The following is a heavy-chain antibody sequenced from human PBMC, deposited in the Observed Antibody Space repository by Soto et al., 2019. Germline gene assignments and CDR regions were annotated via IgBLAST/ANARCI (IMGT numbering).Heavy chain of an antibody. CDR2: ISYDGSNK. CDR3: ARAQDVLLWFGDLFDY. Sequence: QVQLVESGGGVVQPGRSLRLSCAASGFTFSSYAMHWVRQAPGKGLEWVAVISYDGSNKYYADSVKGRFTISRDNSKNTLYLQMNSLRAEDTAVYYCARAQDVLLWFGDLFDYWGQGTLVTVSS. D-gene: IGHD3-10*01. V-gene: IGHV3-30-3*01. J-gene: IGHJ4*02. CDR1: GFTFSSYA.